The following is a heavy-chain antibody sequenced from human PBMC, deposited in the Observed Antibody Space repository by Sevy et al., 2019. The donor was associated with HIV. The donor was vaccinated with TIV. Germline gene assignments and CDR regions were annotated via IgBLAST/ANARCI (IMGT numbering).Heavy chain of an antibody. CDR1: GFTFSSYG. Sequence: GGSLRLSCAASGFTFSSYGMHWVRQAPGKGLEWVAVISYDGSNKYYADSVKGRFTISRDNSKNTLYLQMNSLRAEDTAVCYCAKGGVDIVLVPAARFSCYYGMDVWGQGTTVTVSS. CDR3: AKGGVDIVLVPAARFSCYYGMDV. J-gene: IGHJ6*02. CDR2: ISYDGSNK. D-gene: IGHD2-2*01. V-gene: IGHV3-30*18.